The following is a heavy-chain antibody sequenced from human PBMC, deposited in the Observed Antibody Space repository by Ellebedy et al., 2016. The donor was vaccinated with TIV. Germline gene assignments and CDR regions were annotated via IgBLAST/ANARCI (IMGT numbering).Heavy chain of an antibody. D-gene: IGHD3-22*01. CDR1: GFTFGTFG. V-gene: IGHV3-33*08. CDR2: IWSVGNKE. J-gene: IGHJ4*02. Sequence: GESLKISCAASGFTFGTFGIHWVRQAPGKGLEWVAVIWSVGNKEYYADFVKGRFTISRDNSKNTSYLQMNSLTAEDTAVYYCARVHCSSVSCFGWDLDYWGQGTLVTVSS. CDR3: ARVHCSSVSCFGWDLDY.